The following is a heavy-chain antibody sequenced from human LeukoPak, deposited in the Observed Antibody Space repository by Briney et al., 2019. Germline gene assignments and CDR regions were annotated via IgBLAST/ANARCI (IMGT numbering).Heavy chain of an antibody. Sequence: GGSLRLSCAAYGFTFSSYGMHWVRQAPGKGLEWVAVIWYDGSNKYYADSVKGRFTISRDNSKNTLYLQMNSLRAEDTAVYYCAKTFSVYSVIPTFDYWGQGTLVTVSS. J-gene: IGHJ4*02. CDR1: GFTFSSYG. CDR2: IWYDGSNK. D-gene: IGHD2-21*01. V-gene: IGHV3-33*06. CDR3: AKTFSVYSVIPTFDY.